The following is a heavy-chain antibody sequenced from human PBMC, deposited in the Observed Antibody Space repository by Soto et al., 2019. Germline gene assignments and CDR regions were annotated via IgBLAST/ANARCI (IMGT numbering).Heavy chain of an antibody. V-gene: IGHV1-2*02. CDR1: GYPFSGYY. CDR3: ARPTPVRYPKYYYGMDV. CDR2: INPNSGGT. D-gene: IGHD1-20*01. Sequence: ASVKVACKASGYPFSGYYMHWVRRAPGQRLEWMGWINPNSGGTNYAQKFQGRVTMTRDTSISTAYMELSRLRSDDTAVYYCARPTPVRYPKYYYGMDVWGQGTTVTVSS. J-gene: IGHJ6*02.